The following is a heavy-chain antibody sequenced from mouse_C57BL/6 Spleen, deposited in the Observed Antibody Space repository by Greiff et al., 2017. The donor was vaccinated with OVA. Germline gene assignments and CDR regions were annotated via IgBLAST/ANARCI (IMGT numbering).Heavy chain of an antibody. J-gene: IGHJ3*01. CDR3: ARNYGSPAWFAY. CDR2: IYPGDGDT. D-gene: IGHD1-1*01. CDR1: GYAFSSYW. Sequence: QVQLKESGAELVKPGASVKISCKASGYAFSSYWMNWVKQRPGKGLEWIGQIYPGDGDTNYNGKFKGKATLTADKSSSTAYMQLSSLTSEDSAVDFCARNYGSPAWFAYWGQGTLVTVSA. V-gene: IGHV1-80*01.